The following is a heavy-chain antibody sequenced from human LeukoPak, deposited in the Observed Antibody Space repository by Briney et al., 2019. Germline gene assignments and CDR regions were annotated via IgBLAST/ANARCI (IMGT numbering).Heavy chain of an antibody. CDR1: GFIFSNYA. V-gene: IGHV3-64*02. CDR2: ISSKGGSI. Sequence: GGSLRLSCAASGFIFSNYAMNWVRQAPGKGLESVSAISSKGGSISYADSVKGRFTISRDNAKDSLYLQMSSLTTDDTGVYFCARDRSGAFDSWGQGTLVSVSS. D-gene: IGHD6-25*01. CDR3: ARDRSGAFDS. J-gene: IGHJ4*02.